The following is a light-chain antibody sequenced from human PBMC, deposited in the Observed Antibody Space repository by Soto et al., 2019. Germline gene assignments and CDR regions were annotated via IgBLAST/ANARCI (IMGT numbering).Light chain of an antibody. CDR2: SNN. CDR3: AAWDDSLNGYV. J-gene: IGLJ1*01. CDR1: SPNIGSNT. Sequence: QSVRTPPPSASGTPGQRVTISCSGNSPNIGSNTVNWYQQLPGTAPKLLIYSNNQRPSGVPDRFSGSKSGTSASLAISGLQSEDEADYYCAAWDDSLNGYVFGTGTKVTVL. V-gene: IGLV1-44*01.